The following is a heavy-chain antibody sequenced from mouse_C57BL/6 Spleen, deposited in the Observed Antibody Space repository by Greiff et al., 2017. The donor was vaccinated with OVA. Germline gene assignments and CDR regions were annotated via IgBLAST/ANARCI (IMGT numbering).Heavy chain of an antibody. V-gene: IGHV1-15*01. Sequence: VQLQESGAELVRPGASVTLSCKASGYTFTDYEMHWVKQTPVHGLEWIGAIDPETGGTAYNQKFKGKAILTADKSSSTAYMELRSLTSEDSAVYYCTRSRDGNYYFDYWGQGTTLTVSS. CDR2: IDPETGGT. CDR1: GYTFTDYE. CDR3: TRSRDGNYYFDY. D-gene: IGHD2-1*01. J-gene: IGHJ2*01.